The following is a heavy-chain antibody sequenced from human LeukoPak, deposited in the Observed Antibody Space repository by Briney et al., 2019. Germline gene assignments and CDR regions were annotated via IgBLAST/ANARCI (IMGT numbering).Heavy chain of an antibody. CDR1: GFTFSSYA. CDR3: AAQGHYGDYGGEYFDY. J-gene: IGHJ4*02. Sequence: PGGSLRLSCAASGFTFSSYAMSWVRQAPGKGLEWVSAISGSGGSTYYADSVKGRFTISRDNSKNTLYLQMNSLRAEDTAVYYCAAQGHYGDYGGEYFDYWGQGTLVTVSS. CDR2: ISGSGGST. V-gene: IGHV3-23*01. D-gene: IGHD4-17*01.